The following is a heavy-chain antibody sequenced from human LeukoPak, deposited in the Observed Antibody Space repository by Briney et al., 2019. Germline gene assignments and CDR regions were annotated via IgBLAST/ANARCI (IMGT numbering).Heavy chain of an antibody. J-gene: IGHJ6*02. CDR3: ARGYCRSTSCHEPPLYGMDV. V-gene: IGHV1-18*04. Sequence: VASVKVSCKASGYTFTNYGFSWVRQAPGQGLEWMGWISTYSGNTNYAQQLQGRVTMTSDTSTSTVYMELRSLRSDDTAVYYCARGYCRSTSCHEPPLYGMDVWGRGTTVTVS. D-gene: IGHD2-2*01. CDR2: ISTYSGNT. CDR1: GYTFTNYG.